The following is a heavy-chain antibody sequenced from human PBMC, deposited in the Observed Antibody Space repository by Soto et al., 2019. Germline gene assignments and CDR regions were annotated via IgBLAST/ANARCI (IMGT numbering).Heavy chain of an antibody. Sequence: ASVKVSCKTSGDSFNDYYIHWVRQAPVQGLEWMGWINPNGGVTKYAQKFQGRVTVTRDTSIRTVYMELSSLRSDDTAVYYCARESVGATATFDYYYYYLDVRGQGTTVIVSS. V-gene: IGHV1-2*02. D-gene: IGHD1-26*01. CDR3: ARESVGATATFDYYYYYLDV. J-gene: IGHJ6*03. CDR1: GDSFNDYY. CDR2: INPNGGVT.